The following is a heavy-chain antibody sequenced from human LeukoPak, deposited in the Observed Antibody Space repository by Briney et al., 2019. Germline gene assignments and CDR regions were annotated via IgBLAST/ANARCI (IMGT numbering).Heavy chain of an antibody. Sequence: SETLSFTCTVSGGSISSGSYYWSWIRQPAGKGLEWIGRIYTSGSTNYNPSLKSRVTISVDTSKNQFSLKLSSVTAADTAVYYCARDRGVTTDYYYYYGMDVWGQGTTVTVSS. CDR1: GGSISSGSYY. V-gene: IGHV4-61*02. J-gene: IGHJ6*02. CDR2: IYTSGST. D-gene: IGHD4-11*01. CDR3: ARDRGVTTDYYYYYGMDV.